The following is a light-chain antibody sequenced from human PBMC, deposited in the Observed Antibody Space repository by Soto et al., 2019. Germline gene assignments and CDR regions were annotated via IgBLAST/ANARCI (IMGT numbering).Light chain of an antibody. Sequence: QTVVTQPPSASGTPGQRVTISCSGSSSNIGSNTVNWYQQRPGTAPKLLIYSSNQRPSGVPDRFSGSQSGTSASLAISGLQSEDEAAYYCATWDGSLNGVLFGGGTKLTVL. J-gene: IGLJ2*01. V-gene: IGLV1-44*01. CDR2: SSN. CDR3: ATWDGSLNGVL. CDR1: SSNIGSNT.